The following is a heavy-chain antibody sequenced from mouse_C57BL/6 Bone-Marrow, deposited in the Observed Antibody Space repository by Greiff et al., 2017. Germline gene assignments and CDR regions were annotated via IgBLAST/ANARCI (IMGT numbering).Heavy chain of an antibody. Sequence: VQLQQSGAELMKPGASVKLSCKATGYTFTGYWIEWVKQRPGHGLEWIGEILPGSSSTNYNEKFKGKATFTADTSSNTAYMQLSSLTTEDSAIYYCARWGDYYGSSYVRYFDVWGTGTTVTVSS. D-gene: IGHD1-1*01. CDR1: GYTFTGYW. J-gene: IGHJ1*03. V-gene: IGHV1-9*01. CDR2: ILPGSSST. CDR3: ARWGDYYGSSYVRYFDV.